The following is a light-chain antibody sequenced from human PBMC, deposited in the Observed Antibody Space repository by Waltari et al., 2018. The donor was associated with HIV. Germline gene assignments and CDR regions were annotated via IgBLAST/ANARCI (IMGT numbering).Light chain of an antibody. J-gene: IGLJ3*02. CDR3: ASFTGDDTVM. CDR1: ANPFGLRTF. CDR2: AVD. Sequence: SAVTQPASVSGLPGQSATISSPGDANPFGLRTFVPWYQQHPGKVPRLIFSAVDSPASGTPDRFSASESGETAFLTISSLRTEDEGLYYCASFTGDDTVMFGGGTLVTVL. V-gene: IGLV2-14*03.